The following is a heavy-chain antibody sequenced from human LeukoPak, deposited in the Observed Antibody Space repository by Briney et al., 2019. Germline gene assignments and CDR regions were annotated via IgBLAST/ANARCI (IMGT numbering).Heavy chain of an antibody. J-gene: IGHJ4*02. CDR1: GFTFDDYA. D-gene: IGHD3-10*01. Sequence: GRSLRLSCAASGFTFDDYAMHWVRQAPGKGLEWVSGISWNSGSIGYADSVKGRLTISRDNAKNSLYLQMNSLRAEDMALYYCAKDEHYYGSGSFDYWGQGTLVTVSS. CDR3: AKDEHYYGSGSFDY. V-gene: IGHV3-9*03. CDR2: ISWNSGSI.